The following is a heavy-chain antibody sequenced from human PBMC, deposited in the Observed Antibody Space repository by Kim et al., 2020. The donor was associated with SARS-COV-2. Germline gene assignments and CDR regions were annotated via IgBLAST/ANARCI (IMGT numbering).Heavy chain of an antibody. CDR3: AKEDSVR. V-gene: IGHV3-9*01. J-gene: IGHJ4*02. CDR2: ISWNSGSL. D-gene: IGHD2-21*01. CDR1: GFTFDDYV. Sequence: GGSLRLSCAASGFTFDDYVMQWVRQAPGKGLEWVSGISWNSGSLDHADSVKGRFTISRDNAKNSLYLQMNSLRAEDTALYYCAKEDSVRWGQGTLVTVSS.